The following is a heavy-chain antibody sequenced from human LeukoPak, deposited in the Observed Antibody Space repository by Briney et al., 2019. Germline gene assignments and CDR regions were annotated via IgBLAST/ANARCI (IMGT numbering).Heavy chain of an antibody. D-gene: IGHD2-15*01. V-gene: IGHV4-59*01. CDR2: IYYSGST. J-gene: IGHJ3*02. CDR1: GGSISSYY. CDR3: AREGVVVAASGAFDI. Sequence: PSGTLSLTCTVSGGSISSYYWSWIRQPPGKGLEWIGYIYYSGSTNYNPSLKSRVTISVDTSKNQFSLKLSSVTAADTAVYYCAREGVVVAASGAFDIWGQGTMVTVSS.